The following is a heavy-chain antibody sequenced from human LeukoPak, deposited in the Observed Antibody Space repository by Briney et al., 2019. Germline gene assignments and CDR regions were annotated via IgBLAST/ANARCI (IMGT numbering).Heavy chain of an antibody. Sequence: GGSLRLSCAASGFTFSDYYMSWIRQAPGKGLEWVSYISNSGNTIYYADSVKGRFTISRDNAKNSLYLQMNSLRAEDTAVYYCARNRGFSGSWYLVYWGQGTLVTVSS. V-gene: IGHV3-11*01. CDR3: ARNRGFSGSWYLVY. J-gene: IGHJ4*02. CDR2: ISNSGNTI. D-gene: IGHD6-13*01. CDR1: GFTFSDYY.